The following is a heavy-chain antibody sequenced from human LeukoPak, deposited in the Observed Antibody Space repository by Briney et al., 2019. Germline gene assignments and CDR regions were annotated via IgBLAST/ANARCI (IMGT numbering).Heavy chain of an antibody. CDR2: INHSGST. D-gene: IGHD3-16*01. Sequence: SETLSLTCALYGGSFSGYYWSWIRHPPGKGLEWIGEINHSGSTNYNPSLKSRVTISVDTSKNQFSLKLSSVTAADTAVYYGARAARDRGDYADGFDTWGQGTMVTVSS. CDR3: ARAARDRGDYADGFDT. J-gene: IGHJ3*01. V-gene: IGHV4-34*01. CDR1: GGSFSGYY.